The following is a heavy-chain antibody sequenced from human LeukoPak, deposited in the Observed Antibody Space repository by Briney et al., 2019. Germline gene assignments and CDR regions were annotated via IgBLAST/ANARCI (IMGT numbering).Heavy chain of an antibody. D-gene: IGHD3-10*01. Sequence: ASVKVSCKASGYTFTSYGISWVRQAPGQGLEWMGWISAYNGNTNYAQKLQGRLTMTTDTSTSTAYMELRSLRSDDTAVYYCARDYYYGSGSYSPFDYWGQGTLVTVSS. CDR1: GYTFTSYG. J-gene: IGHJ4*02. CDR3: ARDYYYGSGSYSPFDY. CDR2: ISAYNGNT. V-gene: IGHV1-18*01.